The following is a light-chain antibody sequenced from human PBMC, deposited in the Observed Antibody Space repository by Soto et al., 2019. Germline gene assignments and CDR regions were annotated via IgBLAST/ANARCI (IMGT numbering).Light chain of an antibody. CDR1: QSVTSNY. CDR3: QQYGSSYA. V-gene: IGKV3-20*01. CDR2: GIS. J-gene: IGKJ2*01. Sequence: EIVLTQSPDTLALSPGERVTLSCRASQSVTSNYLAWYQQKPGQAPRLLIFGISSRATGIPDRFSGSGSGTDFTLTIARLELEDFAVYSCQQYGSSYAFGQGTKLEIK.